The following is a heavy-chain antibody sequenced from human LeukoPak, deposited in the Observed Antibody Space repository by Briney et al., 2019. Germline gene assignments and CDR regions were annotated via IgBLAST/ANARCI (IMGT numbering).Heavy chain of an antibody. CDR2: IYYSGST. D-gene: IGHD3-10*01. CDR3: PRHYGP. CDR1: GGSISGSSYY. V-gene: IGHV4-39*01. Sequence: SETLSLTCTVSGGSISGSSYYWGWIRQPPGKGLEWIGSIYYSGSTYYNPSLKSRVTISVDTSKNQFSLKLNSVTATDTAVYYCPRHYGPWAKGPLATVS. J-gene: IGHJ4*02.